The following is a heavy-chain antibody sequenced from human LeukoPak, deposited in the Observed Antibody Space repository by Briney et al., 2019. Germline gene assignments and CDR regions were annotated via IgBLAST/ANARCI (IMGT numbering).Heavy chain of an antibody. D-gene: IGHD6-6*01. CDR1: RCTFSSYA. V-gene: IGHV1-69*05. CDR3: ARNRGSSNAFDT. Sequence: SVKVSFKSSRCTFSSYAISWVRQAPGQGREWMGGIIPIFGTDNYEQKFQGRVTITTDESTSTAYMELSSLRSEDTAVYYCARNRGSSNAFDTWGQGTMVTVPS. CDR2: IIPIFGTD. J-gene: IGHJ3*02.